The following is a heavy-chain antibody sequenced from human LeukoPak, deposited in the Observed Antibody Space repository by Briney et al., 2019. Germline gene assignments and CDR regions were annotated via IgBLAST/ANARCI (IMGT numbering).Heavy chain of an antibody. Sequence: SVKVSCKASGGTFSSYAISWVRQAPGQGLEWMGGIIPIFGTANYAQKFQGRVTITADESTSTAYMEMSSLRSEDTAVYYCARESPYYDSSGYYSGHFDYWGQGTLVTVSS. V-gene: IGHV1-69*01. D-gene: IGHD3-22*01. J-gene: IGHJ4*02. CDR1: GGTFSSYA. CDR2: IIPIFGTA. CDR3: ARESPYYDSSGYYSGHFDY.